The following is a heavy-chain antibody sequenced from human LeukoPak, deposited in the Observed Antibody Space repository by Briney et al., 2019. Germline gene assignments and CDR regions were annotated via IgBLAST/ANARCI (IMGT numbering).Heavy chain of an antibody. J-gene: IGHJ5*02. D-gene: IGHD3-10*01. CDR1: GYTFTGYY. Sequence: EASVKVSCKASGYTFTGYYMHWVRQAPGQGLEWMGWINPNSGGTNYAQKFQGRVTMTRGTSISTAYMELSRLRSDDTAVYHCARDGGTMVRGVRNWFDPWGQGTLVTVSS. CDR3: ARDGGTMVRGVRNWFDP. V-gene: IGHV1-2*02. CDR2: INPNSGGT.